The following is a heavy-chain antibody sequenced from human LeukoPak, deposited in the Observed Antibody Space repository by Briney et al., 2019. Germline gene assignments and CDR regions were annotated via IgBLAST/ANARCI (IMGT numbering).Heavy chain of an antibody. Sequence: SETLSLTCTVSGGSISSRSYYWGWIRQPPGKGLEWIGSIYYSGSTYYNPSLKSRVTISVDTSKNQFSLKLSSVTAADTAVYYCARQIAAAGTHYFDYWGQGTLVTVSS. D-gene: IGHD6-13*01. V-gene: IGHV4-39*01. CDR3: ARQIAAAGTHYFDY. CDR2: IYYSGST. CDR1: GGSISSRSYY. J-gene: IGHJ4*02.